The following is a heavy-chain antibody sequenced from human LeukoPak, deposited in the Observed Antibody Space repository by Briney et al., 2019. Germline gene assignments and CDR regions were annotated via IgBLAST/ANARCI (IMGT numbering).Heavy chain of an antibody. D-gene: IGHD2-21*01. Sequence: PGGSLRLSCAASGFTFSSYEMNWVRQAPGKGLEWVSYIRSSGDTIYYADSVKGRFTISRDNAKDSLYLQMNILTAEDTAVYYCARSTSILWWRLFDPWGQGTLVTVSS. V-gene: IGHV3-48*03. J-gene: IGHJ5*02. CDR1: GFTFSSYE. CDR2: IRSSGDTI. CDR3: ARSTSILWWRLFDP.